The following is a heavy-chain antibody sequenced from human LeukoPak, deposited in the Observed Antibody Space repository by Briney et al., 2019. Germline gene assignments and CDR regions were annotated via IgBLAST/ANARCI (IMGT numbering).Heavy chain of an antibody. Sequence: QTGGSLRLSCAASGFTFSSYWMSWVRQAPGKGLEWVANIKQDGSEKYYVDSVKGRFTISRDNAKNSLYLQMNSLRAEDTAVYYCARDGTVVPYDAFDIWGQGTMVTVSS. V-gene: IGHV3-7*01. CDR3: ARDGTVVPYDAFDI. CDR2: IKQDGSEK. CDR1: GFTFSSYW. D-gene: IGHD4-23*01. J-gene: IGHJ3*02.